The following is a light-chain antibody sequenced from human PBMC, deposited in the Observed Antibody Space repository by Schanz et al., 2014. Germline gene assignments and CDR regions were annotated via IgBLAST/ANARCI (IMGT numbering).Light chain of an antibody. CDR3: AAWDVSLKGIL. J-gene: IGLJ3*02. CDR1: NSNIGSKS. V-gene: IGLV1-44*01. Sequence: QSVLTQPPSASGTPGQRVTVSCSGSNSNIGSKSVNWYQHLPGTAPKLLIYANNQRPSGVPDRFSASKSGTSASLAISGLQSEDEAHYYCAAWDVSLKGILCGGGTILTFL. CDR2: ANN.